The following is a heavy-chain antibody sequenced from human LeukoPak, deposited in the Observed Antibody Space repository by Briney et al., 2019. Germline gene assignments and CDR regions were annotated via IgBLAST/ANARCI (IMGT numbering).Heavy chain of an antibody. CDR2: IKSEPDGGTT. J-gene: IGHJ4*02. CDR1: GFTFSYW. CDR3: TTDLWQ. Sequence: GGSLRLSCAASGFTFSYWMHWVRQAPGKGLEWVGRIKSEPDGGTTDYAAPVEGRFTISRDDSNNTVYLQMNSLKSEDTAVYYCTTDLWQWGQGSLVTVSS. D-gene: IGHD3-10*01. V-gene: IGHV3-15*01.